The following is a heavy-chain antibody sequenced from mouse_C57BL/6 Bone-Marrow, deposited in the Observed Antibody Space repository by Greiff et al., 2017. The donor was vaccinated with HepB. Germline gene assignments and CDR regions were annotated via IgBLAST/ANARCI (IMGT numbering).Heavy chain of an antibody. J-gene: IGHJ3*01. CDR2: INPSSGYT. Sequence: QVQLQQSGAELAKPGASVKLSCKASGYTFTSYWMHWVKQRPGQGLEWIGYINPSSGYTKYNQKFKDKATWTADKSSSTAYMQLSSLTYEDSAVYYCARGGYYYGSSYEWFAYWGQGTLVTVSA. CDR1: GYTFTSYW. CDR3: ARGGYYYGSSYEWFAY. V-gene: IGHV1-7*01. D-gene: IGHD1-1*01.